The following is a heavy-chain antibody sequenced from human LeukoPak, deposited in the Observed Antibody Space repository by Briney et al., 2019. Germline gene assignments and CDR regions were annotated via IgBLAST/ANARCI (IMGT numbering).Heavy chain of an antibody. D-gene: IGHD6-19*01. V-gene: IGHV3-48*01. J-gene: IGHJ4*02. CDR1: GFTFSSYS. CDR2: ISSSSSTI. CDR3: ARVGDSSGWQYYLDY. Sequence: PGGSLRLSCAASGFTFSSYSMNWVRQAPGKGLEWVSYISSSSSTIYYADSVKGRFTISRDNAKNSLYLQMNSLRAEDTAVYYCARVGDSSGWQYYLDYWGQETLVTVSS.